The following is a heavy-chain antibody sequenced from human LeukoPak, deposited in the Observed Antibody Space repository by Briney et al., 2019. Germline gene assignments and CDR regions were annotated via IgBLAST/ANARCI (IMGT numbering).Heavy chain of an antibody. CDR2: ISGSGGGST. J-gene: IGHJ3*01. CDR1: GFTFSSYA. V-gene: IGHV3-23*01. CDR3: ARFDHVWETHGMDAFDL. D-gene: IGHD3-16*01. Sequence: GGSLRLSCAASGFTFSSYAMSWVRQAPAKGLEWVSAISGSGGGSTYYADSVKGRFTIYRDNSKNILYLQMNSLRAEDTAVYYCARFDHVWETHGMDAFDLWGQGTMVTVSS.